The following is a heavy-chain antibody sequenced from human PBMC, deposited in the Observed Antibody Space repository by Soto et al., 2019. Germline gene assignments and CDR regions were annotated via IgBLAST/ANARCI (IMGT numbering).Heavy chain of an antibody. CDR1: GFTFDDYA. CDR2: ISWNSGSI. Sequence: EVQLVESGGGLVQPGRSLRLSCAASGFTFDDYAMHWVRQAPGKGLEWVSGISWNSGSIGYADSVKGRLTISRDNAKNSLYLQMNSLRAEDTALYYCAKDKNDYGAAGDAFDIWGQGTMVTVSS. D-gene: IGHD4-17*01. J-gene: IGHJ3*02. CDR3: AKDKNDYGAAGDAFDI. V-gene: IGHV3-9*01.